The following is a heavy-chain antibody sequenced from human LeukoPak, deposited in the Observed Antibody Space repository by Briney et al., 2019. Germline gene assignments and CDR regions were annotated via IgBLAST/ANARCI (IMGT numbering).Heavy chain of an antibody. CDR3: ARGVYIAAAQYGY. V-gene: IGHV4-34*01. D-gene: IGHD6-13*01. J-gene: IGHJ4*02. CDR2: INHSGSP. CDR1: GGSFSGYY. Sequence: PSETLSLTCAVSGGSFSGYYWSWIRQPPGKGLEWIGEINHSGSPNYNPSLKSRLTISEDMSTRQVSLKLSSVTAADTAVYYCARGVYIAAAQYGYWGQGTLVTVSS.